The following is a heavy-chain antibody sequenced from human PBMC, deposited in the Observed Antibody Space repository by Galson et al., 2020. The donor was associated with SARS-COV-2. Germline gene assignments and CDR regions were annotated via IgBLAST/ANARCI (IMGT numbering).Heavy chain of an antibody. CDR2: INHSGST. CDR3: ARGGSPIMVFDYYYFYMDV. J-gene: IGHJ6*03. D-gene: IGHD2-8*01. CDR1: GGSFSGYS. Sequence: SETLSLTCAVYGGSFSGYSWSWVRQPPGKGLEWIGEINHSGSTNYNPSLKSRVFISVDTSKNQFSLKLSSVTAADTAVYYCARGGSPIMVFDYYYFYMDVWGKGTTVTVSS. V-gene: IGHV4-34*01.